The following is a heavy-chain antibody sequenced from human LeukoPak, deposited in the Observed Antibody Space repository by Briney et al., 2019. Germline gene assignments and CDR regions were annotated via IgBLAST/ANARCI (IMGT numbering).Heavy chain of an antibody. D-gene: IGHD2-15*01. CDR3: ARRVDATRWFDP. Sequence: GGSLRLSCAASGFTFPNYFMPWVRQAPGKGLVWVSRINSDGTSTMYADSVKGRFTLSRDNAKNTLYLQMNSLRDEDTAVYYCARRVDATRWFDPRGQGSLVTVSS. CDR1: GFTFPNYF. CDR2: INSDGTST. V-gene: IGHV3-74*03. J-gene: IGHJ5*02.